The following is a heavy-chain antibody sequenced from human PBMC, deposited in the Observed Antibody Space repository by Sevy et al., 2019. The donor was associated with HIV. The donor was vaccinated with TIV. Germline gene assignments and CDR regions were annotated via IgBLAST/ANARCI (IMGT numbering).Heavy chain of an antibody. CDR1: GGSISSSSDY. J-gene: IGHJ5*02. Sequence: SETLSLTCTVSGGSISSSSDYWGWIRQRPGRGLEWIGSVYSRGMTYYNPSLKSRVTLSIDTSKRQFSLELRSVTAADTAVYYCARHPSGYWFDPWGQGTLVTVSS. V-gene: IGHV4-39*01. CDR2: VYSRGMT. CDR3: ARHPSGYWFDP.